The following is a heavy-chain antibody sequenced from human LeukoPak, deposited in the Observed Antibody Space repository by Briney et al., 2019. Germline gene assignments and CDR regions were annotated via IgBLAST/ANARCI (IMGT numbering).Heavy chain of an antibody. CDR3: ARGPTRDYFDY. D-gene: IGHD4-11*01. CDR2: INHSGST. V-gene: IGHV4-34*01. CDR1: GESFSGYY. J-gene: IGHJ4*02. Sequence: PSETLSLTCAVYGESFSGYYWSWIRQPPGKGLEWIGEINHSGSTNYNPSLKSRVTISVDTSKNQFSLKLSSVTAADTAVYYCARGPTRDYFDYWGQGTLVTVSS.